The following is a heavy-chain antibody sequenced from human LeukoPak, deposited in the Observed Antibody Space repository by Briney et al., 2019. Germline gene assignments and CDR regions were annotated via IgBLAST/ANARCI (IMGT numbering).Heavy chain of an antibody. D-gene: IGHD2-21*01. J-gene: IGHJ4*02. CDR3: ARASCGGDCQNPYYFDY. V-gene: IGHV4-4*07. Sequence: SETLSLTCTVSGGSISSYYWSWIRQPPGKGLEWIGRIYTSGSTNYNPSLKSRVTMSVDTSKNQFSLKLSSVTAADTAVYYCARASCGGDCQNPYYFDYWGQGTLVTVSS. CDR2: IYTSGST. CDR1: GGSISSYY.